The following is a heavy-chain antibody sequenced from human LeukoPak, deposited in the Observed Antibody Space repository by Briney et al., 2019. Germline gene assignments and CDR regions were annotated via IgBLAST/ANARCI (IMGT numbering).Heavy chain of an antibody. CDR3: ARHGGSWTFDY. V-gene: IGHV4-59*08. CDR2: THDTGST. D-gene: IGHD6-13*01. CDR1: DGSISSYY. Sequence: SATLSLTCTVSDGSISSYYWSWIRQPPGRGLEWLAYTHDTGSTDYNPSLNGRATISLDTSKNQVSLNLRSVTATDTAVYYCARHGGSWTFDYWGQGTLVTVSS. J-gene: IGHJ4*02.